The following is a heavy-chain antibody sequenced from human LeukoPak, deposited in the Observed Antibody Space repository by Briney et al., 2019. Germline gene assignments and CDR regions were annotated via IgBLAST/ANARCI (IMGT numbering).Heavy chain of an antibody. V-gene: IGHV4-39*02. CDR2: ITYSGTT. D-gene: IGHD3-16*01. J-gene: IGHJ5*02. CDR3: ARETLGTSKIEP. Sequence: PSETLSLTCTVSGASISNSGYAWAWIRQPPGKGLEWIGSITYSGTTTYNPSPSLKSRVTISADTSKNKYFPQLTSVTAADTAVFYCARETLGTSKIEPWGQGTLVTVSS. CDR1: GASISNSGYA.